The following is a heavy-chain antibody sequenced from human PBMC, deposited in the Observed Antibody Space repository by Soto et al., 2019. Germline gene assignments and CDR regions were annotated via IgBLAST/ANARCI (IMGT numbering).Heavy chain of an antibody. CDR1: GYSFTSYW. D-gene: IGHD2-2*01. Sequence: GESLKISRKGSGYSFTSYWIGWVRQMPGKGMEWMGIIYPGDSDTRYSPSFQGQVTISADKSISTAYLQWSSLKALDTAMYYCARHADVVVPAAPSGYYYYGMDVWGQGTSVTVSS. CDR2: IYPGDSDT. CDR3: ARHADVVVPAAPSGYYYYGMDV. J-gene: IGHJ6*02. V-gene: IGHV5-51*01.